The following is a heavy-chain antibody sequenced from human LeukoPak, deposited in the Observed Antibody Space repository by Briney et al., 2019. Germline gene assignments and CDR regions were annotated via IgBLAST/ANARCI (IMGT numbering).Heavy chain of an antibody. Sequence: GGSLRLSCAASGFPFSTYSMNWVRQAPGKGLEWVSFISSSSSYIYYADSVKGRFTISRDNAKNSLYLQMNSLRAEDTAVYYCARPRGNVEMATIPFDYWGQGTVVTVSS. CDR1: GFPFSTYS. J-gene: IGHJ4*02. CDR3: ARPRGNVEMATIPFDY. CDR2: ISSSSSYI. V-gene: IGHV3-21*01. D-gene: IGHD5-24*01.